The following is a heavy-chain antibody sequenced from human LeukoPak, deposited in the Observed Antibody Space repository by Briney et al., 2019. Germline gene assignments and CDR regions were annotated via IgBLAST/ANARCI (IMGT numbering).Heavy chain of an antibody. CDR3: ARAASPALKVVVPAVCAFDI. D-gene: IGHD2-2*01. CDR1: GGSISSSSYS. Sequence: KPSETLSLTCTVSGGSISSSSYSWGWIRQPPGKGLEWIGSIYYSGSTYYNPSLKSRFTISVDTSKNQFSLKLSSVTAADTAVYYCARAASPALKVVVPAVCAFDIWGQGTMVTVSS. V-gene: IGHV4-39*01. J-gene: IGHJ3*02. CDR2: IYYSGST.